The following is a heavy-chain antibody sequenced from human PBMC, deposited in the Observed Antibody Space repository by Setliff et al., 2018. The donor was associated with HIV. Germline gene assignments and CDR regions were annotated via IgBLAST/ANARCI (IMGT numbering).Heavy chain of an antibody. J-gene: IGHJ4*02. CDR3: ARAQDNYYDSSGYSFDS. Sequence: GGSLRLSCAASGFTFSSYWMHWVRQAPGKGLVWVSRLNTDGSSTKYADSVKGRFTISRDNAKNTLFLQMNSLRAEDTAVYYCARAQDNYYDSSGYSFDSWGQGSLVTVSS. CDR2: LNTDGSST. CDR1: GFTFSSYW. V-gene: IGHV3-74*03. D-gene: IGHD3-22*01.